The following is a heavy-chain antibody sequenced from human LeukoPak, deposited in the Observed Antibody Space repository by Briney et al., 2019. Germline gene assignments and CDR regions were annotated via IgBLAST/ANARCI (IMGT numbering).Heavy chain of an antibody. V-gene: IGHV4-31*02. CDR2: IYYSGST. J-gene: IGHJ2*01. CDR3: ARGQEMATTRYFDL. Sequence: QXLSLTXXXSGGSIXXGGYYWSWICQHPGKGLEWIGYIYYSGSTYYNPSLKSRVTISVDTSKNQFSLKLSSVTAADTAVYYCARGQEMATTRYFDLWGRGTLVTVSS. D-gene: IGHD5-24*01. CDR1: GGSIXXGGYY.